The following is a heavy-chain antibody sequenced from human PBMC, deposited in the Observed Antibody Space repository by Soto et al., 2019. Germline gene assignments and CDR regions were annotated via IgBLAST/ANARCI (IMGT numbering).Heavy chain of an antibody. CDR2: ISYEGSNK. CDR3: AKDRDSGWRFDY. D-gene: IGHD6-19*01. J-gene: IGHJ4*02. CDR1: GFTFSSYG. Sequence: GGSLRLSCAASGFTFSSYGMHWVRQAPGKGLEGVEVISYEGSNKYYADSVKGRFTISRDNSKNTLYLQMNSLRAEDTAAYYCAKDRDSGWRFDYWGQGTLVTVSS. V-gene: IGHV3-30*18.